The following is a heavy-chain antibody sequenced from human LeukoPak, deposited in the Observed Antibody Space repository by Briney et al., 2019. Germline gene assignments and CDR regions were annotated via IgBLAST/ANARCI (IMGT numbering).Heavy chain of an antibody. CDR2: ISWNSGSI. D-gene: IGHD3-10*01. CDR1: GFTFSSYA. V-gene: IGHV3-9*01. Sequence: PGGSLRLSCAASGFTFSSYAMHWVRQAPGKGLEWVSGISWNSGSIGYADSVKGRFTISRDNAKNSLYLQMNSLRAEDTALYYCAKSITMVRGVELDYWGQGTLVTVSS. CDR3: AKSITMVRGVELDY. J-gene: IGHJ4*02.